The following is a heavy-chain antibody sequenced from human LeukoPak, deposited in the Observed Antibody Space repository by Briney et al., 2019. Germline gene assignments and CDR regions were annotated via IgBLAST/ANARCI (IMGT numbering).Heavy chain of an antibody. CDR3: AKDNRRHYTSGPNPDSLH. J-gene: IGHJ4*02. Sequence: PGGSLRLSCAASGFSFDDYAMHWVRQPPGKGLEWVSGISWNSGSIDYADSVKGRFTISRDNARSSLYLQMNSLRVEDTAFYYCAKDNRRHYTSGPNPDSLHWGQGALVTVSS. V-gene: IGHV3-9*01. D-gene: IGHD6-19*01. CDR1: GFSFDDYA. CDR2: ISWNSGSI.